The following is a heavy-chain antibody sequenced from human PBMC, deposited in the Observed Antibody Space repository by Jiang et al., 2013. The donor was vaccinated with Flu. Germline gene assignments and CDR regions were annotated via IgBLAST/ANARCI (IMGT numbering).Heavy chain of an antibody. J-gene: IGHJ3*02. CDR2: IYYSGST. V-gene: IGHV4-59*01. Sequence: GSGLVKPSETLSLTCTVSGGSISSYYWSWIRQPPGKGLEWIGYIYYSGSTNYNPSLKSRVTISVDTSKNQFSLKLSSVTAADTAVYYCATREKNDYVWGSYRGNDAFDIWGQGTMGHRLF. CDR1: GGSISSYY. D-gene: IGHD3-16*02. CDR3: ATREKNDYVWGSYRGNDAFDI.